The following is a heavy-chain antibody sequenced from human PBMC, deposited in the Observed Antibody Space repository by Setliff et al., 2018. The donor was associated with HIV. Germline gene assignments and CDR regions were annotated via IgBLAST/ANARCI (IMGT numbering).Heavy chain of an antibody. J-gene: IGHJ4*02. CDR1: KISFKTYS. Sequence: SLKISCVASKISFKTYSMNWVRQAPGKGLEWVSYISGSDGTVFYADSVRGRFIISRDDAKNSLYLQMNSLRAEDTAVYYCARGYPHYCSGGICLPRYYYFDYWGQGAPVTVSS. CDR2: ISGSDGTV. D-gene: IGHD2-15*01. V-gene: IGHV3-48*04. CDR3: ARGYPHYCSGGICLPRYYYFDY.